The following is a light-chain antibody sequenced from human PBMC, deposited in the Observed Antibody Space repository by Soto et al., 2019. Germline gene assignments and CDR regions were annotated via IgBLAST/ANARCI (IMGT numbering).Light chain of an antibody. Sequence: QSVLTQPASVSGSPGQSITISCSGSSNDIGTYHYVSWYQHHPGKAPKLLIYEVTNRPSGVSNRFSGSKSGNTASLTISGLQADDEADYYCTSYTTSDTLVFGGGTKVTVL. CDR3: TSYTTSDTLV. CDR1: SNDIGTYHY. V-gene: IGLV2-14*01. J-gene: IGLJ3*02. CDR2: EVT.